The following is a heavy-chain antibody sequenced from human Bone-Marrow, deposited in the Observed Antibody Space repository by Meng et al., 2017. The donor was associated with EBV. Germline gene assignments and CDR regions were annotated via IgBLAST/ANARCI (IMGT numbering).Heavy chain of an antibody. V-gene: IGHV3-30*18. CDR2: IPSDGSHNK. CDR1: GFTFSSYG. J-gene: IGHJ5*02. D-gene: IGHD1-14*01. CDR3: AKDLSGRFDP. Sequence: QGHLVESGGAVVQPGRSLRLSCAASGFTFSSYGFHWVRQAPGKGPEWVAIIPSDGSHNKYYADSVKGRFTISRDNSKNTLYLQMNSLRIEDTAVYYCAKDLSGRFDPWGQGTLVTVSS.